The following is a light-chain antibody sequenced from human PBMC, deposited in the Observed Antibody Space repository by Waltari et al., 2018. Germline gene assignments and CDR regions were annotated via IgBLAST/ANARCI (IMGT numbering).Light chain of an antibody. CDR1: QSINNW. CDR3: LHYRSYSPTLF. V-gene: IGKV1-5*03. J-gene: IGKJ1*01. CDR2: KAS. Sequence: DIQMTQSPSTLSASVGDRVTMTCRASQSINNWLAWYQQKPGKALKLLIYKASSLESWVPSRFSGSGYGTDFTLSISSLHSYDFATYYCLHYRSYSPTLFFGQGTIVEI.